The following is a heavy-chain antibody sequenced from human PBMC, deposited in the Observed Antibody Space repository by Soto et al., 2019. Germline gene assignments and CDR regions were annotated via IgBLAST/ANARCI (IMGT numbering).Heavy chain of an antibody. D-gene: IGHD4-4*01. V-gene: IGHV3-23*01. CDR2: ISGSGVST. CDR3: AKASNSNFYYFDY. J-gene: IGHJ4*02. CDR1: GFTFSSYA. Sequence: GGSLRLSCAASGFTFSSYAMSWVRQAPGKGLEWVSAISGSGVSTYYADSVKGRFTISRDNSKNTLYLQMNSLRAEDTAVYYCAKASNSNFYYFDYWGQGTLVTVSS.